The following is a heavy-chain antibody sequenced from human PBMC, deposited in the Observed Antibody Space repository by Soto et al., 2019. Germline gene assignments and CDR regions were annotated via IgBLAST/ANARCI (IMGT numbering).Heavy chain of an antibody. CDR2: IIPIFGTA. V-gene: IGHV1-69*06. CDR1: GGTFSIYA. J-gene: IGHJ4*02. D-gene: IGHD2-2*02. Sequence: SVKVSCKASGGTFSIYAISWVLQAAVQGLEWMGGIIPIFGTANYAQKFQGRVTITADKSTSTAYMELSSLRSEDTAVYYCASEGIVVVPAAIYFDYWGQGTLVTVSS. CDR3: ASEGIVVVPAAIYFDY.